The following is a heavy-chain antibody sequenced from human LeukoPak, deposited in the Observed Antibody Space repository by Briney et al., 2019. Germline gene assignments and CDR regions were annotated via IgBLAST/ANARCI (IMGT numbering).Heavy chain of an antibody. CDR1: GYTFTGYY. Sequence: VASVKVSCKASGYTFTGYYMHWVRQAPGQGLEWMGWINPNSGGTNYAQKSQGRDTMTRDTSISTAYMELSRLRSDGTAVYYCARGPIVHPVLRYFDWSRPEFDPWGQGTLVTVSS. D-gene: IGHD3-9*01. CDR2: INPNSGGT. V-gene: IGHV1-2*02. CDR3: ARGPIVHPVLRYFDWSRPEFDP. J-gene: IGHJ5*02.